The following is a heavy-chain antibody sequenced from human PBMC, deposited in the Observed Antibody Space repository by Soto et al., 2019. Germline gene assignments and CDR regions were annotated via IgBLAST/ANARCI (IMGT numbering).Heavy chain of an antibody. CDR3: ARAIGPTLFDY. J-gene: IGHJ4*02. D-gene: IGHD3-22*01. CDR2: IGTTGDT. V-gene: IGHV3-13*04. Sequence: GGSLRLSCSASGFTFGSYDMHWVRQGTGKGLEWVSAIGTTGDTHYAGSVKGRFTISRENAKNSLYLQMNSLRAGDTAIYFCARAIGPTLFDYWGQGTLVTVSS. CDR1: GFTFGSYD.